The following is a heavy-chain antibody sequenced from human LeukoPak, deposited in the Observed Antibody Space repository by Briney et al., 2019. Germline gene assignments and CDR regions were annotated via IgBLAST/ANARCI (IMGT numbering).Heavy chain of an antibody. CDR2: IHHSGST. CDR1: GGSISSTNW. Sequence: SETLSLTCAVSGGSISSTNWWSWVRQPPGKGLEWIGEIHHSGSTNYNPSLKSRVTMSVDTSKNQFSLKLSSVTAADTAVYYCARDQEYCTNGVCYTIAFDIWGQGTMVTVSS. J-gene: IGHJ3*02. CDR3: ARDQEYCTNGVCYTIAFDI. V-gene: IGHV4-4*02. D-gene: IGHD2-8*01.